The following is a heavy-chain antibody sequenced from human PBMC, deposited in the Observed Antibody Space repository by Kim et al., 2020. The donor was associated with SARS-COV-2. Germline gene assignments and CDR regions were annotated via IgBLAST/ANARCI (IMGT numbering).Heavy chain of an antibody. CDR2: IWYDGSNK. V-gene: IGHV3-33*01. CDR1: GFTFSSYG. Sequence: GGSLRLSCAASGFTFSSYGMHWVRQAPGKGLEWVAVIWYDGSNKYSADSVKGRFTISRDNSKNTLYLQMTSLRAEDTAVYYCARDGQDCSIDYYYYSMDV. D-gene: IGHD2-21*02. J-gene: IGHJ6*03. CDR3: ARDGQDCSIDYYYYSMDV.